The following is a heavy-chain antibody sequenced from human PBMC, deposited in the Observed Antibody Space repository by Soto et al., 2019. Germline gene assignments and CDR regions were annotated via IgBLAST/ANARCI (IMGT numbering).Heavy chain of an antibody. J-gene: IGHJ3*02. CDR2: INHSGST. D-gene: IGHD2-21*01. CDR3: ARDKWWSFSDAFDI. CDR1: GGSFSGYY. Sequence: SETLSLTCAVYGGSFSGYYWSWIRQPPGKGLEWIGEINHSGSTNYNPSLKSRVTISVDTSKNQFSLKLSSVTAADTAVYYCARDKWWSFSDAFDIWGQGTMVTVSS. V-gene: IGHV4-34*01.